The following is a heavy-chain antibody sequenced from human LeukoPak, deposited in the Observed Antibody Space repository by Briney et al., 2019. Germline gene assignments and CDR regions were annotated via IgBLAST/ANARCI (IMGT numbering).Heavy chain of an antibody. Sequence: GGSLRLSCAASGFTFSSYSMSWVRQAPGKGLEWVSYISSSISVIYYADSVKGRFNISRDNAKNSLYLQMNSLRDEDTAVYYCARDQYSGHWYYALDIWGQGTMVTVSS. V-gene: IGHV3-48*02. J-gene: IGHJ3*02. D-gene: IGHD6-19*01. CDR2: ISSSISVI. CDR1: GFTFSSYS. CDR3: ARDQYSGHWYYALDI.